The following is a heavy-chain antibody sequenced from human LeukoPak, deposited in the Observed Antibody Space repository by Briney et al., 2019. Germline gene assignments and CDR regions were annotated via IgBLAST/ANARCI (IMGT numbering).Heavy chain of an antibody. CDR1: GYTFTSYG. Sequence: ASVKVSCKASGYTFTSYGISWVRQAPGQGLEWMGWISAYNGNTNYAQKLQGRVTMTTDTSTSTAYMELRSLRSDDTAVYYCARALFREGPAHFDYWGQGTLVTVSS. CDR2: ISAYNGNT. J-gene: IGHJ4*02. CDR3: ARALFREGPAHFDY. V-gene: IGHV1-18*01. D-gene: IGHD2-21*01.